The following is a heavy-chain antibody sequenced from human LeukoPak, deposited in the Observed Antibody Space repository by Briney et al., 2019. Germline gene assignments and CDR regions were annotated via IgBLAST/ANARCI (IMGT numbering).Heavy chain of an antibody. CDR1: GFTFSSYG. V-gene: IGHV3-30*18. CDR2: ISYEGSNK. CDR3: AKDTGSGWYYFDY. D-gene: IGHD6-19*01. Sequence: PGRSLRLACAASGFTFSSYGMHWVRQAPGKGLGWVAVISYEGSNKYYADSVKGRFTISRDNSKNTLYLQMNSLRAEDTAVYYCAKDTGSGWYYFDYWGQGTLVTVSS. J-gene: IGHJ4*02.